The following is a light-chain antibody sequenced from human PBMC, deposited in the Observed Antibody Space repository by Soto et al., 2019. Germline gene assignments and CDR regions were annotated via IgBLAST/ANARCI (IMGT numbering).Light chain of an antibody. V-gene: IGKV1-33*01. CDR3: HKYDNIPLP. J-gene: IGKJ4*01. CDR1: QDISNY. Sequence: DIQMTQSPSSLSASVGDRVTITCQASQDISNYLNWYQQKPGKAHKLLIYDASNLETGVPARFSGSGSGTDFPFTISRLQPEDIATYYCHKYDNIPLPFGGGTKVEIK. CDR2: DAS.